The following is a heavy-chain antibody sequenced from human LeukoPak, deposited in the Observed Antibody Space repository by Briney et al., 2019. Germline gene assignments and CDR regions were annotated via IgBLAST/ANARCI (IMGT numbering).Heavy chain of an antibody. CDR2: FYYSGST. J-gene: IGHJ6*02. D-gene: IGHD2-15*01. CDR3: ARVVCRGGSCSPLVPHYYNDMDV. V-gene: IGHV4-59*12. Sequence: KSSETLSLTCTVSGGSITSYYWTWIRQPPGKGLEYIGYFYYSGSTNYNPSLKGRVTISVDTSKNQLSLKVTSVTAADTAVYYCARVVCRGGSCSPLVPHYYNDMDVWGQGTTVTVSS. CDR1: GGSITSYY.